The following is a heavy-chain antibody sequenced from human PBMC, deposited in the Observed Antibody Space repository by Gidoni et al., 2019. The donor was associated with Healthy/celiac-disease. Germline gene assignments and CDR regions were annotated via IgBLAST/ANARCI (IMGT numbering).Heavy chain of an antibody. CDR2: ISWNSGSI. CDR1: GFTFDDYA. V-gene: IGHV3-9*01. J-gene: IGHJ6*02. CDR3: AKDLAYYYYYGMDV. Sequence: EVQLVESGGGLVQPGRSLRRSCAASGFTFDDYAMHWVRQAPGKGLEWVSGISWNSGSIGYADSVKGRFTISRDNAKNSLYLQMNSLRAEDTALYYCAKDLAYYYYYGMDVWGQGTTVTVSS.